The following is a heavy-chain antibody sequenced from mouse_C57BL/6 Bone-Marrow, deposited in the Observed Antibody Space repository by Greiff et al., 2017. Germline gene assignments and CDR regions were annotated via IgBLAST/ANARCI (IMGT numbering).Heavy chain of an antibody. CDR3: ARGGNDYDWFAY. D-gene: IGHD2-4*01. Sequence: DVHLVESGGGLVKPGGSLKLSCAASGFTFSSYTMSWVRQTPEKRLEWVATISGGGGNTYYPDSVKGRFTISRDNAKNTLYLQMSSLRSEDTALYYCARGGNDYDWFAYWGQGTLVTVSA. CDR2: ISGGGGNT. J-gene: IGHJ3*01. V-gene: IGHV5-9*01. CDR1: GFTFSSYT.